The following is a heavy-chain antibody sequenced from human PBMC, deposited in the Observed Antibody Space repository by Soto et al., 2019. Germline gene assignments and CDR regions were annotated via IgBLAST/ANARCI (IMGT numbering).Heavy chain of an antibody. D-gene: IGHD6-19*01. J-gene: IGHJ4*02. Sequence: QVQLEQSGAEVKQPGSSVRVSCKTSGGTFSTYAINWVRQAPGQGLEWMGAIIPLFGTADYSQKFQGRVTIPADESTSTAYMEPSSLRSDDTAVYFCARPKGTYSSGYYYFDFWGQGTLVTVSS. CDR1: GGTFSTYA. CDR3: ARPKGTYSSGYYYFDF. V-gene: IGHV1-69*01. CDR2: IIPLFGTA.